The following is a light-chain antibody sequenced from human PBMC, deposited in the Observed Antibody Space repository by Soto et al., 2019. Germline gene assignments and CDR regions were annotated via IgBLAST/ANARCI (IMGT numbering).Light chain of an antibody. J-gene: IGKJ1*01. CDR2: GAS. CDR1: QSVRSN. CDR3: QHYGSSFAT. Sequence: IVLTQSPGTLSLSPGERANLSCRASQSVRSNLAWYRQTPGQAPRLLIYGASTRASDTPARFSGSGSGTDFTLTISGVEPADFAVYYCQHYGSSFATFGQGTQVEV. V-gene: IGKV3-20*01.